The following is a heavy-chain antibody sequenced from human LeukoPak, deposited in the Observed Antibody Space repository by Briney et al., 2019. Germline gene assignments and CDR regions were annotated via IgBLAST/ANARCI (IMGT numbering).Heavy chain of an antibody. CDR2: INANSGDT. V-gene: IGHV1-2*02. CDR3: ARVGATRQGFDY. CDR1: GHTFTGYH. D-gene: IGHD3-10*01. Sequence: ASVKVSCKASGHTFTGYHMHWVRQAPGQGLEWMGWINANSGDTNYAQKFQGRVTMTRDTSISTAYMELSRLRSDDTAVYYCARVGATRQGFDYWGQGTLVTVSS. J-gene: IGHJ4*02.